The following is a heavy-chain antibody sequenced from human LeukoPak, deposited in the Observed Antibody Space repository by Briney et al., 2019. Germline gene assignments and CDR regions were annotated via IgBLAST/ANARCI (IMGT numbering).Heavy chain of an antibody. Sequence: GGSLRLSCAASGFTFSSYGMHWVRQAPGKGLEWVAVISYDGSNKYYADSVKGRFTISRDNSKNTLYLQMNSLRAEDTAVYYCAKGPSGWGGLLDYWGQGTLVTVSS. CDR1: GFTFSSYG. V-gene: IGHV3-30*18. CDR3: AKGPSGWGGLLDY. CDR2: ISYDGSNK. J-gene: IGHJ4*02. D-gene: IGHD6-19*01.